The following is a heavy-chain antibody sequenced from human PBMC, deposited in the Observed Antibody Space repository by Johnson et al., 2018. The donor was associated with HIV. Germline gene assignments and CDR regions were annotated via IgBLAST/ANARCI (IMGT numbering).Heavy chain of an antibody. Sequence: MMLVESGGRVERPGGSLRLSCVGSGFVFDDYGMYWVRQAPGKGLEWVSGINWSGVSAGYADSVKGRFTIFRDNAKDTLYLQLNSLTAEDTAVYYCARAGIVFDIWGQGTMVTVSS. V-gene: IGHV3-20*04. CDR3: ARAGIVFDI. CDR1: GFVFDDYG. J-gene: IGHJ3*02. CDR2: INWSGVSA. D-gene: IGHD2-15*01.